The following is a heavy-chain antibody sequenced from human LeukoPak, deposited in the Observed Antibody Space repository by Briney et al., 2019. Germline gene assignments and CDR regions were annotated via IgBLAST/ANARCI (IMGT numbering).Heavy chain of an antibody. Sequence: PGRSLRLSCAASGFTFTYYAMHWVRQAPGKGLEWVAVISYDGNDKYYADSVKGRFTISRDNSKNTLYLQMSSLRTEDTAVYYCARDLLTIPGLVDNWFDPWGPGPLVPVSS. V-gene: IGHV3-30*04. CDR2: ISYDGNDK. J-gene: IGHJ5*02. CDR1: GFTFTYYA. CDR3: ARDLLTIPGLVDNWFDP. D-gene: IGHD3/OR15-3a*01.